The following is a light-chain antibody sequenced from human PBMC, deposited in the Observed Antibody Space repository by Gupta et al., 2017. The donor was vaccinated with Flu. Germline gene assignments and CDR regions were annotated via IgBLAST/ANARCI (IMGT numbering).Light chain of an antibody. CDR1: SSNIGNNY. J-gene: IGLJ2*01. Sequence: QSVLTQPPSVSAAPGQTVTITCSARSSNIGNNYESWYQQLPGTAPKLLIYENNKRPAGIPDRFSGSKSGTSATLGITGLQTGDEADYDCGTWDSSLSAGVVFGGGTKLTVL. CDR3: GTWDSSLSAGVV. CDR2: ENN. V-gene: IGLV1-51*02.